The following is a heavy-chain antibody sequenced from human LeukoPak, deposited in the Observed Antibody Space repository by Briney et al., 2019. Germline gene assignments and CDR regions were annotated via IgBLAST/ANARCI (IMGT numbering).Heavy chain of an antibody. CDR3: ASDQVSGVFDY. CDR2: VSSSGTTM. CDR1: GFTFNTYE. J-gene: IGHJ4*02. D-gene: IGHD5/OR15-5a*01. Sequence: GGFLRLSCAASGFTFNTYEMSWVRQAPGKGLEWVSCVSSSGTTMYHADSVKGRFTISRDNAKNSVSLQMNSLRVEDTAVYFCASDQVSGVFDYWGQGARVTVS. V-gene: IGHV3-48*03.